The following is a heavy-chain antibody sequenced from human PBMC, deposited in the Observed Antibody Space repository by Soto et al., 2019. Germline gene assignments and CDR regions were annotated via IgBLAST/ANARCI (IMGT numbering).Heavy chain of an antibody. CDR1: GFTFSSYA. V-gene: IGHV3-23*01. D-gene: IGHD5-18*01. Sequence: PGGSLRLSCAASGFTFSSYAMSWVRQAPGKGLEWVSAISGSGGSTYYADSVKGRFTISRDNSKNTLYLQMNSLRAEDTAVYYCARDLQLWPGASKSKLSYGMDVWGQGTTVTVSS. CDR3: ARDLQLWPGASKSKLSYGMDV. CDR2: ISGSGGST. J-gene: IGHJ6*02.